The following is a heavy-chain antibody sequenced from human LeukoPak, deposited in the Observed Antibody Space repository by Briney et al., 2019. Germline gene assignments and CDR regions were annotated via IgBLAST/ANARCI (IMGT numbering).Heavy chain of an antibody. J-gene: IGHJ3*02. V-gene: IGHV3-21*01. CDR3: AKQNVLRYFVGAFDI. CDR2: ISSSSSYI. CDR1: GFTFSSYS. D-gene: IGHD3-9*01. Sequence: GGSLRLTCAASGFTFSSYSMNWVRQAPGKGLEWVSSISSSSSYIYYADSVKGRFTISRDNSKNTLYLQMNSLRAEDTAVYYCAKQNVLRYFVGAFDIWGQGTMVTVSS.